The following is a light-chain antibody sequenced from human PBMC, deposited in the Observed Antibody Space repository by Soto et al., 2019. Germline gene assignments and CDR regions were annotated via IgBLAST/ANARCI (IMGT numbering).Light chain of an antibody. V-gene: IGLV1-40*01. CDR3: QSYDSSLSGSV. Sequence: QSVLTQPPSVSGAPGQRVTISCTGSXXXIDTNYYVHWYQQLPGTAPKLLIYGNSNRPSGVPDRFSGSKSGTSASLAITGLQAXDEADYYCQSYDSSLSGSVFGGGTKVTVL. CDR2: GNS. CDR1: XXXIDTNYY. J-gene: IGLJ3*02.